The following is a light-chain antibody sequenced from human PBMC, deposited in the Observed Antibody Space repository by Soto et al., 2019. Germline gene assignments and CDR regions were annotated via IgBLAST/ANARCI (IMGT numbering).Light chain of an antibody. V-gene: IGKV3-15*01. CDR1: QSVGSN. CDR3: QQYNNWPPDRT. J-gene: IGKJ1*01. CDR2: GAS. Sequence: EIVMTQSPATLSVSPGERATLSGRASQSVGSNLAWYQQKPGQAPRLLIYGASTRATGIPARFSGSVSGTEFTLTISSLQSEDFAIYFCQQYNNWPPDRTFGQGTKVEIK.